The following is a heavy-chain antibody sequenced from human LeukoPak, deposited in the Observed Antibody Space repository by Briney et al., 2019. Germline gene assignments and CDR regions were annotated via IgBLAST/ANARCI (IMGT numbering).Heavy chain of an antibody. D-gene: IGHD7-27*01. Sequence: GGSLRLSCAASGFTFSSYSMNWVRQVPGKGLEWVSYISSSGNTIYYADSVKGRFTISRDNAKNSLYLQMKSLRAEDTALYYCASGGKQPNWGNYWGQGTLVTVSS. J-gene: IGHJ4*02. CDR3: ASGGKQPNWGNY. CDR1: GFTFSSYS. V-gene: IGHV3-48*04. CDR2: ISSSGNTI.